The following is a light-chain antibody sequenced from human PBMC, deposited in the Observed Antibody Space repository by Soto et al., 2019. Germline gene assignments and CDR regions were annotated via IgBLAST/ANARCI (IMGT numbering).Light chain of an antibody. Sequence: DIQMTQSPSSLSASVGARVTITCQASQDIKRNMNWFQQRPGEAPQLLIYDASKLETGVPSRFSGSGSGTDFTFTITSLQPEDVATYFCQQYDYLPYPFGQGTKLEIK. CDR3: QQYDYLPYP. CDR2: DAS. V-gene: IGKV1-33*01. J-gene: IGKJ2*01. CDR1: QDIKRN.